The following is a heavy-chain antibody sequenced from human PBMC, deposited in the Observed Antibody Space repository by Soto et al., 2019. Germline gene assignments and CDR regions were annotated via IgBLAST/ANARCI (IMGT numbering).Heavy chain of an antibody. V-gene: IGHV1-69*10. J-gene: IGHJ6*02. CDR3: ARGPFLFYGMDD. Sequence: AVIVPNAASGGNFRKNAFTWVRQAPGQGLEWMGGTIHALGKRHYLEKFQGRVTITVDDATRTVSMEVRDLTSEDTAIYYCARGPFLFYGMDDWGQVTTVT. CDR1: GGNFRKNA. CDR2: TIHALGKR.